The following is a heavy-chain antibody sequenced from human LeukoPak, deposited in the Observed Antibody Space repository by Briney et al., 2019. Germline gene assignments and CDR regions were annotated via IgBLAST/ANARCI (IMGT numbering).Heavy chain of an antibody. D-gene: IGHD4-17*01. J-gene: IGHJ3*02. CDR1: GGSISNY. CDR3: ARDRAKDYGDPDAFDI. CDR2: IYYSGST. V-gene: IGHV4-59*12. Sequence: SETLSLTCTVSGGSISNYWSWIRQPPGKGLEWIGYIYYSGSTSYNPSLKRRVTMSIDTSKNQFSLKLSSVTAADTAVYYCARDRAKDYGDPDAFDIWGQGTMVTISS.